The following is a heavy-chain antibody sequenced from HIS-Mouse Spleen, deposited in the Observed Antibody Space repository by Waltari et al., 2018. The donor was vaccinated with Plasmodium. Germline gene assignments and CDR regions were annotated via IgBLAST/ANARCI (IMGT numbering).Heavy chain of an antibody. D-gene: IGHD3-10*01. V-gene: IGHV4-34*01. CDR3: ASSGSGSYYY. Sequence: QVQLQQWGAGLLKPSETLSLTCAVYGGSFSGYYWSWIRQPPGKGLGWIGEINQSGSTNDNPSLKSRVTISVDTSKNQFSLKLSSVTAADTAVYYCASSGSGSYYYWGQGTLVTVSS. CDR1: GGSFSGYY. CDR2: INQSGST. J-gene: IGHJ4*02.